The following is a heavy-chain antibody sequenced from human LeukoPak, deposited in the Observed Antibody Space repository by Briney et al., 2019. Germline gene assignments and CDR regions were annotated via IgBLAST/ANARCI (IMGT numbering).Heavy chain of an antibody. J-gene: IGHJ3*02. D-gene: IGHD2-15*01. CDR1: GYTLTELS. Sequence: ASVKVSCKVSGYTLTELSMHWVRQAPGKGLEWMGGFDPEDGETIYAQKFQGRVTMTEDTSTDTAYMELSSLRSEDTAVYYCATNSRDSYAFDIWGQGTMVTASS. V-gene: IGHV1-24*01. CDR2: FDPEDGET. CDR3: ATNSRDSYAFDI.